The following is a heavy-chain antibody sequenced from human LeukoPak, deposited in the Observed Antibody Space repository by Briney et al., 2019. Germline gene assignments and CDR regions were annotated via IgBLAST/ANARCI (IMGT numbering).Heavy chain of an antibody. Sequence: ASVKVSCKVSGYTLTELSMHWVRQAPGKGLEWMGGFDPEDGETIYAQKFQGRVTMAEDTSTDTAYMELSSLRSEDTAVYYCATARGSSSSMRAFDIWGQGTMVTVSS. CDR3: ATARGSSSSMRAFDI. CDR1: GYTLTELS. J-gene: IGHJ3*02. D-gene: IGHD6-6*01. V-gene: IGHV1-24*01. CDR2: FDPEDGET.